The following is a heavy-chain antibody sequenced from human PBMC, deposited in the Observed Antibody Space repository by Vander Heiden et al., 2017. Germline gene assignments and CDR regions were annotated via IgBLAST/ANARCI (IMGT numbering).Heavy chain of an antibody. CDR1: GFTFDDYC. V-gene: IGHV3-9*01. Sequence: EVELVESGGGLVQPGRCLRLSCAASGFTFDDYCMHWVRQAPGKGREGVSGISWNSGSIGYADSVKGRFTISRDNAENSLYLQMNSLRAEDTALYYCAKGVVAATYYYYGLDVWGQGTTVTVSS. CDR2: ISWNSGSI. J-gene: IGHJ6*02. CDR3: AKGVVAATYYYYGLDV. D-gene: IGHD2-15*01.